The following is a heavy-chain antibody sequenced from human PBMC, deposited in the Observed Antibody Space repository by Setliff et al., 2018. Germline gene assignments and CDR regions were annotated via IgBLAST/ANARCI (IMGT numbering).Heavy chain of an antibody. CDR1: GFTFSSYA. Sequence: PGGSLRLSCAASGFTFSSYAMSWVRQAPGKGLEWVSAISGSGGSTYYADSVKGRCTISRDNAKNTLYLQMNSLRAEDTAVYYCAKDFRALGYSEYWGQGTLVTVSS. V-gene: IGHV3-23*01. J-gene: IGHJ4*02. CDR3: AKDFRALGYSEY. CDR2: ISGSGGST.